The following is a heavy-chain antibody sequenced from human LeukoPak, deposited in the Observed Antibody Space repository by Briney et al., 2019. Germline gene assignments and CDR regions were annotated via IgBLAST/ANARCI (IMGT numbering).Heavy chain of an antibody. Sequence: GASVKVSCKASGYSFISYYIHWVRQAPGQGLEWMGIINSSGGSTSYAQKFQGRVIMTRDTSTSTVYMELSSLRSEDTAVYYCARVPGIGYYDYWGQGTLVTVSS. V-gene: IGHV1-46*01. CDR3: ARVPGIGYYDY. CDR2: INSSGGST. D-gene: IGHD3-3*01. CDR1: GYSFISYY. J-gene: IGHJ4*02.